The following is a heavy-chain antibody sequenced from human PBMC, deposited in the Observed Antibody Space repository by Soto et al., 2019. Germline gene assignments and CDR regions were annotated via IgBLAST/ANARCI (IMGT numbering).Heavy chain of an antibody. CDR3: ARHLTYCSAGSCYSDFPYYGMDV. CDR2: IFYSGST. CDR1: GGSISSSSYY. V-gene: IGHV4-39*01. Sequence: SETLSLTCTVSGGSISSSSYYWGWIRQPPGKGLEWIGSIFYSGSTYYNPSLKSRVTISVDTSKNQFSLKLSSVTAADTAVYYCARHLTYCSAGSCYSDFPYYGMDVWGQGTTVTDSS. D-gene: IGHD2-15*01. J-gene: IGHJ6*02.